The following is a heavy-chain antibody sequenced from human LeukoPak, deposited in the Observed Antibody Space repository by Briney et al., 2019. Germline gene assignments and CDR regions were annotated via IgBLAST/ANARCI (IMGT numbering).Heavy chain of an antibody. Sequence: GGSLRLSCAASGFTFSTYSMNWVRQAPGKGLEWVSYISSSSYTIYYADSVKGRFTISRDNSKNTLYLQMNSMRAEDTAVYYCAKDRAYGDQRLDYWGQGTLVTVSS. CDR1: GFTFSTYS. J-gene: IGHJ4*02. D-gene: IGHD4-17*01. CDR3: AKDRAYGDQRLDY. CDR2: ISSSSYTI. V-gene: IGHV3-48*01.